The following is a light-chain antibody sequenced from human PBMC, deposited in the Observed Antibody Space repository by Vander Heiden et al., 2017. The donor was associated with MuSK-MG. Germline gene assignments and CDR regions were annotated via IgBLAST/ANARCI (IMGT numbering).Light chain of an antibody. Sequence: EIVMTQSPVTLSVSPGERATLSCRASQSVGSNLAWYQQRPGQAPRLLIYATSIRATGIPARFSGSGSGTEFTLSISSLQSEDFAVYYCLQFNNWPNTFGQGTKLDNK. CDR1: QSVGSN. V-gene: IGKV3-15*01. CDR2: ATS. J-gene: IGKJ2*01. CDR3: LQFNNWPNT.